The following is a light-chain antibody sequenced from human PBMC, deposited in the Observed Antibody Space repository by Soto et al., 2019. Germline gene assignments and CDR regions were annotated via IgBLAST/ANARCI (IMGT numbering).Light chain of an antibody. Sequence: QSVLPQPPSVSAAPGQTVTISCSGTSSNIGNNYVSWYQQLPGTAPKLLIYENNKRPSGIPDRFSGSKSGTSATLGITGLRTGDEADYYCGTWDNSLTAVVFGGGTKLTVL. CDR1: SSNIGNNY. J-gene: IGLJ2*01. CDR3: GTWDNSLTAVV. V-gene: IGLV1-51*02. CDR2: ENN.